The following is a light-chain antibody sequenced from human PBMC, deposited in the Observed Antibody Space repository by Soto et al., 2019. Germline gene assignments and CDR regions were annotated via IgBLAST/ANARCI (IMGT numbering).Light chain of an antibody. V-gene: IGLV4-69*01. CDR1: SGHISEA. CDR2: LNSDGSH. CDR3: QTWGTGSQGV. J-gene: IGLJ1*01. Sequence: QLVLTQSPSASASLGASVTITCTLSSGHISEAIEWHQQQPEKGPRYLMKLNSDGSHRKGDGIPDRFSGSSSGSERYLTISLLPYDDEADYYCQTWGTGSQGVFGTGTKVTVL.